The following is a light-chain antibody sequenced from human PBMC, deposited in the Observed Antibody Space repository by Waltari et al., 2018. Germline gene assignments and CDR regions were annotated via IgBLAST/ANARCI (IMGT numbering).Light chain of an antibody. CDR3: QQYNIWPWT. V-gene: IGKV3-15*01. J-gene: IGKJ1*01. CDR2: RAS. CDR1: QSASTS. Sequence: ELVMTQSPATLSVSPGERASPSCRASQSASTSLAWYQQTPGQAPRLLIYRASTRAAGIPDRFSGSGSGTEFTLTTSSLQSEDSAIYYCQQYNIWPWTFGQGTKVDIK.